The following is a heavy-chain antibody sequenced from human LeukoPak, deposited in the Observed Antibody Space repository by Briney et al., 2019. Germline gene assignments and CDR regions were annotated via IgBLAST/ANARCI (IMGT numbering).Heavy chain of an antibody. V-gene: IGHV3-7*01. CDR3: ARDNRDYSTPYYFDF. CDR1: GFTFSNSA. J-gene: IGHJ4*02. Sequence: PGGSLRLSCAASGFTFSNSAMSWVRQAPGKGLEWVANIKEDGSEKYYVDSVKGRFTISRDNAKNSLFLQMNSLRAEDTAVYFCARDNRDYSTPYYFDFWGQGTLVTISS. CDR2: IKEDGSEK. D-gene: IGHD6-13*01.